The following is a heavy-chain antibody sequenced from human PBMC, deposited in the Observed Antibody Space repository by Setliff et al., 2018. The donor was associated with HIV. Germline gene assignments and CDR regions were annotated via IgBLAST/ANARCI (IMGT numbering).Heavy chain of an antibody. CDR3: ARLISADYYDISGYFQH. J-gene: IGHJ1*01. V-gene: IGHV1-69*13. Sequence: GASVKVSCKASGGTFSSYAISWVRQAPGQGPEWMGGIIPIFRTAKYAHKFQGRVTITADESTSTAYMELSSLRSEDTAVYYCARLISADYYDISGYFQHWGQGTLVTVSS. CDR1: GGTFSSYA. D-gene: IGHD3-22*01. CDR2: IIPIFRTA.